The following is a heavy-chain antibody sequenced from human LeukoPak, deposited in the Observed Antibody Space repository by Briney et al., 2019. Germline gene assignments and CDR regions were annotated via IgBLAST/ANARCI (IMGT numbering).Heavy chain of an antibody. Sequence: PGGSLRLSCAASGFTFSSYGMHWVHQAPGKGLEWVAFIRYDGSNKYYADSVKGRFTISRDNSKNTLYLQMNSLKTEDTAVYYCTTDFSYWGGYGGGGQGILVTVSS. V-gene: IGHV3-30*02. CDR2: IRYDGSNK. D-gene: IGHD5-12*01. CDR3: TTDFSYWGGYGG. CDR1: GFTFSSYG. J-gene: IGHJ4*02.